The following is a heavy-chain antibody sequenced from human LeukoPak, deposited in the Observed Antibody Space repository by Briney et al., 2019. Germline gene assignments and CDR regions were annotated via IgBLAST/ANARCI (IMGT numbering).Heavy chain of an antibody. Sequence: GGSLRLSCAASGFTFSSYSMNWVRQAPGKGLEWVSYITSSSSTIYYADSVKGRFTISRDNAKNSLYLQMNSLRAEDTAVYYCARLSRSTVTPLYYYYYYMDVWGKGTTVTVSS. D-gene: IGHD4-11*01. J-gene: IGHJ6*03. CDR3: ARLSRSTVTPLYYYYYYMDV. V-gene: IGHV3-48*01. CDR2: ITSSSSTI. CDR1: GFTFSSYS.